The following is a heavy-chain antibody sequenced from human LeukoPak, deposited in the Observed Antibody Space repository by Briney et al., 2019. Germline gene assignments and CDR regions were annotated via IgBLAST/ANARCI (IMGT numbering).Heavy chain of an antibody. V-gene: IGHV3-30*02. D-gene: IGHD4-11*01. CDR2: IRYDGSNK. J-gene: IGHJ4*02. CDR3: AKDRNVENPAYFDY. CDR1: GFTLSSYG. Sequence: GGSLRLSCAASGFTLSSYGMHWVRQAPGKGLEWVAFIRYDGSNKYYADSVKGRSTISRDNSKNTLYLQMNSLRAEDTAVYYCAKDRNVENPAYFDYWGQGTLVTVSS.